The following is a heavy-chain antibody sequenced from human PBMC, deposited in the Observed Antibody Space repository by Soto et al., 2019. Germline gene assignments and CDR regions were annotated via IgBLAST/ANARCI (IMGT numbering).Heavy chain of an antibody. CDR2: INPNTGGT. Sequence: QVQLVQSGAEVKKPGASVKVSCMASGYTFTGYFIHWVREVPGQGLEYMGWINPNTGGTDYAQKFQGRVTMTRDTSISTVFMEMKRLTSDDTAVYYCARVASWAARDWFEHWGQGTLVTVSS. D-gene: IGHD2-15*01. J-gene: IGHJ5*02. CDR1: GYTFTGYF. CDR3: ARVASWAARDWFEH. V-gene: IGHV1-2*02.